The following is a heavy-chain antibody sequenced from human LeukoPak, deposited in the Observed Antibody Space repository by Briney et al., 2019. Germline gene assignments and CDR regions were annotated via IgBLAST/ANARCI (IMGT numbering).Heavy chain of an antibody. V-gene: IGHV3-33*06. J-gene: IGHJ4*02. D-gene: IGHD3-10*01. CDR2: IWYDGSNK. CDR1: GFTFSSYG. CDR3: AKDRLKWFGELLTGYFDY. Sequence: GGSLRLSCAASGFTFSSYGMHWVRQAPGKGLEWVAVIWYDGSNKYYADSVKGRFTISRDNSKNTLYLQMNSLRAEDTAVYYCAKDRLKWFGELLTGYFDYWGQGTLVTVSS.